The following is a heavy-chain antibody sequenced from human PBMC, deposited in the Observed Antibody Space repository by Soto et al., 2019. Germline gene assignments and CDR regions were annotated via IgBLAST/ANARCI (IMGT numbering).Heavy chain of an antibody. V-gene: IGHV3-73*01. D-gene: IGHD6-19*01. Sequence: GGSLRLSCAASGFTFSGSAMHWVRQASGKGLEWVGRIRSTANSYATAYAASVKGRFTISRDDSKNTAYLQMNSLKTEDTAVYYCTRHRKDIGIAVAGTRFDPWGQGTLVTVSS. J-gene: IGHJ5*02. CDR1: GFTFSGSA. CDR3: TRHRKDIGIAVAGTRFDP. CDR2: IRSTANSYAT.